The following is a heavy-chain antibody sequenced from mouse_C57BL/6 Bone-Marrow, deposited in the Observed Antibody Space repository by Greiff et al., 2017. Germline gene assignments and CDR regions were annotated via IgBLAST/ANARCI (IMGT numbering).Heavy chain of an antibody. V-gene: IGHV3-6*01. Sequence: EVKLAESGPGLVKPSQSLSLTCSVTGYSITSGYYWNWIRQFPGNKLEWMGYISYDGSNNYNPSLKNRISTTRDTSKNQFFLKLNSVTTEDTATYYCASDGNYPWYFDVWGTGTTVTVSS. J-gene: IGHJ1*03. CDR3: ASDGNYPWYFDV. CDR2: ISYDGSN. CDR1: GYSITSGYY. D-gene: IGHD2-1*01.